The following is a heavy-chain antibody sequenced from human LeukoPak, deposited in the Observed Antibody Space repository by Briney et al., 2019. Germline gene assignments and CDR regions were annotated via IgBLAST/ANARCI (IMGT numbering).Heavy chain of an antibody. V-gene: IGHV3-23*01. D-gene: IGHD3-22*01. CDR2: ISSSGDFT. J-gene: IGHJ4*02. CDR3: AKDRPNYYESNGHYYRRDGDY. CDR1: GFTFNIYS. Sequence: GGSLRLSCAASGFTFNIYSMSWVRQAPGKGLEWVSSISSSGDFTVYAGSVKGRFTISRDNPKNTLYLKMNSLRAEDTAIYYCAKDRPNYYESNGHYYRRDGDYWGQGTLVTVSS.